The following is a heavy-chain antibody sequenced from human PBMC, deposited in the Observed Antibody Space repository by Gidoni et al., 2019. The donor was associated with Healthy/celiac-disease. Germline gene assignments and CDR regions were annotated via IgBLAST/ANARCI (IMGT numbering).Heavy chain of an antibody. J-gene: IGHJ3*02. V-gene: IGHV3-21*01. CDR3: ARDHDITSGAFDI. Sequence: EVQLVESGGGLVKPGGSLRLSCAASGFTFSSYSMNWVRQAPGKGLEWVSSISSSSSYIYYADSVKGRFTISRDNAKNSLYLQMNSLRAEDTAVYYCARDHDITSGAFDIWGQGTMVTVSS. D-gene: IGHD3-9*01. CDR2: ISSSSSYI. CDR1: GFTFSSYS.